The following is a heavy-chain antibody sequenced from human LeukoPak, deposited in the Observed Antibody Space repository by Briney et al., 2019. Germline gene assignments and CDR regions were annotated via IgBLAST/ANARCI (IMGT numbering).Heavy chain of an antibody. CDR2: ISLAGQT. CDR1: GGSISGTNG. CDR3: SRESGPFCPFGY. V-gene: IGHV4/OR15-8*02. J-gene: IGHJ4*02. D-gene: IGHD1-26*01. Sequence: SETLSLTCGVSGGSISGTNGWSWVRQPPGQGLEWIGEISLAGQTNYNPSLNGRVTMSLDKSSNQLSLHLTSVTAADTATYFCSRESGPFCPFGYWGQGTLVIVSS.